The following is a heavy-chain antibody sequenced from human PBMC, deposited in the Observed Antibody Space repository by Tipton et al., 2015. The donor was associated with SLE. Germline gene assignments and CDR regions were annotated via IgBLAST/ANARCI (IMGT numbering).Heavy chain of an antibody. CDR3: AKDFTQYYDSSSDY. CDR1: GFTFSTYG. J-gene: IGHJ4*02. CDR2: ISYDGSNK. V-gene: IGHV3-30*18. D-gene: IGHD3-22*01. Sequence: RSLRLSCAASGFTFSTYGMHWVRQAPGKGLEWVAVISYDGSNKYYADSVKGRFTISRDNSKNTLYLQMNSLRPEDTAVYYCAKDFTQYYDSSSDYWGQGTLVTVSS.